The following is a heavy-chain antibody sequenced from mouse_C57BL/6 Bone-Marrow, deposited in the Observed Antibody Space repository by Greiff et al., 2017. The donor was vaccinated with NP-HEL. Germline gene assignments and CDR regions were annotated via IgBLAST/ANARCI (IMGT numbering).Heavy chain of an antibody. V-gene: IGHV5-9*04. CDR1: GFTFSSYT. CDR3: ARPYYYGSKFLAY. J-gene: IGHJ3*01. D-gene: IGHD1-1*01. Sequence: DVKLVESGGGLVKPGGSLKLSCAASGFTFSSYTMSWVRQTPEKRLEWVATISGGGGNTYYPDSVTGRFTISRDNAKNTLYLQMSSLRSEDTAVYYCARPYYYGSKFLAYWGQGTLVTVSA. CDR2: ISGGGGNT.